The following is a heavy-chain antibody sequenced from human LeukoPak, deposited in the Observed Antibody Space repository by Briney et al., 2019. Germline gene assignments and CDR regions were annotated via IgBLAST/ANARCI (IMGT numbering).Heavy chain of an antibody. V-gene: IGHV3-48*03. CDR3: ARHSGYDFAFDY. CDR2: ISSSGRTI. CDR1: GFTFSSYE. Sequence: GGSLRLSCAASGFTFSSYEMNWVRQAPGKGLERISYISSSGRTIYYADSVKGRFTISRDNAQNSLYLQMNSLRADDTAVYYCARHSGYDFAFDYWGQGTLVTVSS. D-gene: IGHD5-12*01. J-gene: IGHJ4*02.